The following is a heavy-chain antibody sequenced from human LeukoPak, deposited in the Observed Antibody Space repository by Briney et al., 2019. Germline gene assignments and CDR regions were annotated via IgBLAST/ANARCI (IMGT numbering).Heavy chain of an antibody. CDR2: IKQDGSEK. CDR3: ARSQLSGYCSSTSCFWSGY. J-gene: IGHJ4*02. V-gene: IGHV3-7*05. D-gene: IGHD2-2*01. Sequence: GGSLRLSCAASGFTFSSYWMSWVRQAPGKGLEWVANIKQDGSEKYYVDSVKGRFTISRDNAKNPLYLQMTSLRAEDTAVYYCARSQLSGYCSSTSCFWSGYWGQGTLVTVSS. CDR1: GFTFSSYW.